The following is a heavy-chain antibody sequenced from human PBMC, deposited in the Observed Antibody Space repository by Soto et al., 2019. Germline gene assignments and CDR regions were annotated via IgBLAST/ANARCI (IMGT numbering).Heavy chain of an antibody. CDR1: GFTFSSYS. V-gene: IGHV3-21*04. J-gene: IGHJ5*02. Sequence: VGSLRLSCAASGFTFSSYSMNWVRQAPGKGLEWVSSTSSSSSYIYYADSVKGRFTISRDTSTSTVYMELSSLRSEDTAVYYCARDHSIAAAGAWWLDPWGQGTLVTVSS. CDR3: ARDHSIAAAGAWWLDP. CDR2: TSSSSSYI. D-gene: IGHD6-13*01.